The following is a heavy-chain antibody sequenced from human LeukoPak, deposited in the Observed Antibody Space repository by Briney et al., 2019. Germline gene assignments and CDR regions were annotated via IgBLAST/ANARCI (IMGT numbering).Heavy chain of an antibody. Sequence: PSETLSLTCTVSGGSISSYYWSWIRQPPGKGLEWIGYIYYSGSTNYNPSLKSRVTISVDTSKNQFSLKLSSVTAADTAVYYCARDVRRRYCSSTSCQIGGPFDYWGQGTLVTVSS. V-gene: IGHV4-59*12. CDR2: IYYSGST. CDR3: ARDVRRRYCSSTSCQIGGPFDY. D-gene: IGHD2-2*01. J-gene: IGHJ4*02. CDR1: GGSISSYY.